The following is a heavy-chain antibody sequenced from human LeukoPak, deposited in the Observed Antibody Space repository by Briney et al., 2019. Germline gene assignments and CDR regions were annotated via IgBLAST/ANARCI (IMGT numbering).Heavy chain of an antibody. CDR2: ISSRSNYI. CDR3: ARDGYYTSGRNPYFDY. V-gene: IGHV3-21*01. CDR1: GLTFSGYI. J-gene: IGHJ4*02. D-gene: IGHD3-10*01. Sequence: PGGSLRLSCAASGLTFSGYIMNWVRQAPGKGLEWVSSISSRSNYIYYADSVKGRFTISRDNAKNSLYLQMNSLRAEDTGVYYCARDGYYTSGRNPYFDYWGQGTLVTVSS.